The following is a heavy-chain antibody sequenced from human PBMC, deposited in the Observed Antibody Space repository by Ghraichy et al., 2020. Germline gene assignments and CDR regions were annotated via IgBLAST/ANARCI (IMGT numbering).Heavy chain of an antibody. V-gene: IGHV3-7*03. CDR1: GFTFSSYW. CDR3: AIKSILFSDALRI. CDR2: IKQDGSEK. D-gene: IGHD3-16*01. Sequence: GGSLRLSCAASGFTFSSYWMSWVRQAPGKGLEWVANIKQDGSEKYYVDSVKGRFTISRDNAKNSLYLQMNSLRAEDTAVYYCAIKSILFSDALRIGGQGTMVTVSS. J-gene: IGHJ3*02.